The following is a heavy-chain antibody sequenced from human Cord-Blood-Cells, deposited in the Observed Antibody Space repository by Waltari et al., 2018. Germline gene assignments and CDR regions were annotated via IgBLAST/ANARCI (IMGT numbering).Heavy chain of an antibody. V-gene: IGHV2-5*02. CDR1: GFSLSTSGVG. D-gene: IGHD3-10*01. Sequence: QIPLKESGPTLVKPTQTLTLTCTFSGFSLSTSGVGVGWIRQPPGKALEWLAHIYWDDDKRYSPSLKGRLTITKDTSKNQEVLTMTNMDPVDTATYYCAHNLGGGTMVQGVIYFDYWGQGTLVTVSS. CDR2: IYWDDDK. CDR3: AHNLGGGTMVQGVIYFDY. J-gene: IGHJ4*02.